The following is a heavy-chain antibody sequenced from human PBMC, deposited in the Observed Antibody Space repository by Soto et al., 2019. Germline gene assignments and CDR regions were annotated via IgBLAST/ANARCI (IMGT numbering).Heavy chain of an antibody. Sequence: ASVKVSCKASGYTFTDYFIHWVRQAPGQGFEWMGWINPNSRGTNYAQKFQGRVTMTRDTSNSTAYMELRGLTSDDTAVYYCARVTLKAGNWFDPWGQGTLVTVS. J-gene: IGHJ5*02. CDR2: INPNSRGT. CDR3: ARVTLKAGNWFDP. V-gene: IGHV1-2*02. CDR1: GYTFTDYF.